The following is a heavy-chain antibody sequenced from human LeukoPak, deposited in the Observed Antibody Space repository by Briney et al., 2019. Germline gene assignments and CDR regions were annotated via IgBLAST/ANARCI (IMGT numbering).Heavy chain of an antibody. CDR3: ARSADYGDYVFDY. V-gene: IGHV4-59*08. D-gene: IGHD4-17*01. CDR1: GGSISSYY. CDR2: IYYSGST. J-gene: IGHJ4*02. Sequence: SETLSLTCTVSGGSISSYYWSWIRQPPGKGLEWIGYIYYSGSTNYNPSLKSRVTISVDTSKNQFSLKLSSVTAADTAVYYCARSADYGDYVFDYWGQGTLVTVSS.